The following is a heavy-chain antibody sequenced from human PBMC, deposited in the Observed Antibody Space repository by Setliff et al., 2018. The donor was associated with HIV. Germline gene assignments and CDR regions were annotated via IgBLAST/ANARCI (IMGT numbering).Heavy chain of an antibody. J-gene: IGHJ5*02. CDR2: IYHSGSA. V-gene: IGHV4-38-2*01. Sequence: SETLSLTCAVSGYSISSGYYWGWTRQPPGKGLEWIGSIYHSGSANYNPSLKSRVIISIDKSKNKFSLKVSSVTAADTAVYYCARILVAAAGTGFDPWGQGILVTVSS. CDR3: ARILVAAAGTGFDP. D-gene: IGHD6-13*01. CDR1: GYSISSGYY.